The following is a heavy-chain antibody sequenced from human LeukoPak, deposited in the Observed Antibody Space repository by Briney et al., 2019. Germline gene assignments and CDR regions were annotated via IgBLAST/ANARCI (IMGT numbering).Heavy chain of an antibody. CDR2: INPNSGGT. CDR1: GYTFTGYY. J-gene: IGHJ3*02. Sequence: GASVKVSCNASGYTFTGYYMHWVRQAPGQGLEWMGWINPNSGGTNYAQKFQGRVTMTRDTSISTAYMELSRLRSDDTAVYYCARGDIVGARDAFDIWGQGTMVTVSS. D-gene: IGHD1-26*01. CDR3: ARGDIVGARDAFDI. V-gene: IGHV1-2*02.